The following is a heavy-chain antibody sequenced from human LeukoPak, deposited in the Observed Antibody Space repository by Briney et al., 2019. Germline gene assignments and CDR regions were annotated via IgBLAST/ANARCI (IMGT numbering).Heavy chain of an antibody. CDR2: IGTAGDT. CDR1: GFTFSSYD. V-gene: IGHV3-13*01. Sequence: GGSLRLSCAASGFTFSSYDMHWVRQATGKGLEWVSAIGTAGDTYYPGSVKGRFTISRENAKNSLYLQMNSLRAEDTAVYYCARDGVGKGDILTGYSPFFDYWGQGTLVTVSS. D-gene: IGHD3-9*01. J-gene: IGHJ4*02. CDR3: ARDGVGKGDILTGYSPFFDY.